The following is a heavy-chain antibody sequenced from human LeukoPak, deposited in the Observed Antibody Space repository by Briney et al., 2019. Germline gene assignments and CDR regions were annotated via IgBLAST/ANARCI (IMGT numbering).Heavy chain of an antibody. V-gene: IGHV3-23*01. CDR1: GFTFSSYA. J-gene: IGHJ3*02. CDR3: ARDRGCSSTSCFDAFDI. D-gene: IGHD2-2*01. Sequence: GGSLRLSCAASGFTFSSYAMSWVRQAPGKGLEWVSAISGSGGSTYYADSVKGRFTISRDNSKNTLYLQMNSLRAEVTAVYYCARDRGCSSTSCFDAFDIWGQGTMVTVSS. CDR2: ISGSGGST.